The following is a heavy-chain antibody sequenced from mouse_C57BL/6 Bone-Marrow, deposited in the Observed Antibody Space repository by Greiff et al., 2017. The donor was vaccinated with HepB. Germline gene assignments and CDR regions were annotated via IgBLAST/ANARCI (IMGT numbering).Heavy chain of an antibody. CDR3: ARYGSSPFYFDY. CDR2: IYPGDGDT. CDR1: VYAFSSSW. V-gene: IGHV1-82*01. D-gene: IGHD1-1*02. J-gene: IGHJ2*01. Sequence: QVQLKQSGPELVKPGASVKISCKASVYAFSSSWMNWVKQRPGKGLEWIGRIYPGDGDTNYNGKFKGKATLTADKSSSTAYMQLSSLTSEDSAVYFCARYGSSPFYFDYWGQGTTLTVSS.